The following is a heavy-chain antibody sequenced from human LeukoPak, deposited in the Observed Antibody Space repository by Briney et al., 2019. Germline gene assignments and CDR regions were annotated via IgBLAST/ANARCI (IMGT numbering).Heavy chain of an antibody. Sequence: SVKVSCKASGGTFSSYAISWGRQAPGQGLEWMGGIIPIFGTANYAQKFQGRVTITADESTSTAYMELSSLRSEDTAVYYCAIYDSSGYQFDYWGQGTLVTVSS. CDR1: GGTFSSYA. CDR3: AIYDSSGYQFDY. J-gene: IGHJ4*02. D-gene: IGHD3-22*01. V-gene: IGHV1-69*13. CDR2: IIPIFGTA.